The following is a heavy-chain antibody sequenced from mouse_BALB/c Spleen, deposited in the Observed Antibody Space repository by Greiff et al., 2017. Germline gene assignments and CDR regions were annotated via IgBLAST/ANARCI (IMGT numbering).Heavy chain of an antibody. Sequence: QVQLKQSGAELMKPGASVKISCKATGYTFSSYWIEWVKQRPGHGLEWIGEILPGSGSTNYNEKFKGKATFTADTSSNTAYMQLSSLTSEDSAVYYCARPCYYGTSYAMDYWGQGTSVTVSS. J-gene: IGHJ4*01. CDR2: ILPGSGST. D-gene: IGHD1-1*01. CDR1: GYTFSSYW. CDR3: ARPCYYGTSYAMDY. V-gene: IGHV1-9*01.